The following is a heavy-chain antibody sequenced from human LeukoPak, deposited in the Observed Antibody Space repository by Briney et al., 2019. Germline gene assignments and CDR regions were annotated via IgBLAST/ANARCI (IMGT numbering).Heavy chain of an antibody. J-gene: IGHJ5*02. CDR2: ISGSGGST. Sequence: GGSLRLSCAASGFTFSSYAMSWVRQAPGKGLEWVSAISGSGGSTYYADSVKGRFTISRDNSKNTLYLQMNSLRAEDTAVYYCAKDSQYHYYGSGSYYNRVNWFDPWGQGTLVTVSS. CDR1: GFTFSSYA. CDR3: AKDSQYHYYGSGSYYNRVNWFDP. D-gene: IGHD3-10*01. V-gene: IGHV3-23*01.